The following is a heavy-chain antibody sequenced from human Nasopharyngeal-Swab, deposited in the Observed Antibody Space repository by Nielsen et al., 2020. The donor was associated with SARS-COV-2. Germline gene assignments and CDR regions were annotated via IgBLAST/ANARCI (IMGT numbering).Heavy chain of an antibody. D-gene: IGHD5-18*01. CDR1: GFTFSSYG. CDR3: AIQLYGY. Sequence: GESLKISCAASGFTFSSYGMHWVRQVPGKGLEWVAVISYDGSNKYYADSVKGRFTISRDNSKNTLYLQMNSLRTEDTAVYYCAIQLYGYWGQGTLVTVSS. J-gene: IGHJ4*02. CDR2: ISYDGSNK. V-gene: IGHV3-30*03.